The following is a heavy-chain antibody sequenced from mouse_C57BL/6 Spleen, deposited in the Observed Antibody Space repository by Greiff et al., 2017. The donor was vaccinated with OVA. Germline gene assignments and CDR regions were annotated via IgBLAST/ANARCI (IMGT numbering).Heavy chain of an antibody. Sequence: QVQLQQSGAELMKPGASVKLSCKATGYTFTGYWIEWVKQRPGHGLEWIGEILPGSGSTNYNEKFKGKATFTADTSSNTAYMQLSSLTTEDSAIYYCARAHYYGSSANWDENYWGQGTTLTVSS. CDR3: ARAHYYGSSANWDENY. V-gene: IGHV1-9*01. J-gene: IGHJ2*01. D-gene: IGHD1-1*01. CDR2: ILPGSGST. CDR1: GYTFTGYW.